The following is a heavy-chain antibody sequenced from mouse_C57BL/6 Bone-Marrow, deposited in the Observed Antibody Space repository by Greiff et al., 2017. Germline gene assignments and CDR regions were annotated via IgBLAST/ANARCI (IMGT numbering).Heavy chain of an antibody. V-gene: IGHV1-15*01. CDR1: GYTFTDYE. CDR2: IDPETGGT. D-gene: IGHD1-1*01. CDR3: TRSNYGSSSFAY. J-gene: IGHJ3*01. Sequence: QVQLQQSGAELVRPGASVTLSCKASGYTFTDYEMHWVKQTPVHGLEWIGAIDPETGGTAYNQKFKGKAILNADKSSSTAYMELRSLTSEDSAVYYCTRSNYGSSSFAYWGQGTLVTVSA.